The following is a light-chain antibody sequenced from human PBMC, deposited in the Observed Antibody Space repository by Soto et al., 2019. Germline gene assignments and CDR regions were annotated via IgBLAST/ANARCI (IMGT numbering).Light chain of an antibody. CDR1: QSVSSK. Sequence: EIVMTQSPATLSLSPGQRATLSCRASQSVSSKLAWYQQRPGQAPRLLIYSASTRATGIPARFSGSGSGTELTLTISSLQSEYFAVYYCHQYNHWLTWTFGQGTKVDIK. J-gene: IGKJ1*01. V-gene: IGKV3-15*01. CDR2: SAS. CDR3: HQYNHWLTWT.